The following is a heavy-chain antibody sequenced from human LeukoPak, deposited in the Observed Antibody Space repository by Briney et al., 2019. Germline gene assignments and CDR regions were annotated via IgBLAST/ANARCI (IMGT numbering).Heavy chain of an antibody. D-gene: IGHD1-26*01. Sequence: GASVKVSCKVSGYTLTELSMHWVRQAPGQGLEWMGGIIPIFGTANYAQKFQGRVTITADESTSTAYMELSSLRSEDTAVYYCAAALVGAYSYCFDYWGQGTLVTVSS. V-gene: IGHV1-69*13. CDR1: GYTLTELS. CDR2: IIPIFGTA. CDR3: AAALVGAYSYCFDY. J-gene: IGHJ4*02.